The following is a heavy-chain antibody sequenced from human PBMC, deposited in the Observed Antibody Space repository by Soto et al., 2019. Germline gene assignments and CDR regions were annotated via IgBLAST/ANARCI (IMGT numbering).Heavy chain of an antibody. D-gene: IGHD2-15*01. J-gene: IGHJ6*02. CDR3: AKGGGIATHVRGMDV. V-gene: IGHV3-23*01. CDR1: GFTFSSCA. CDR2: ISGSGSSP. Sequence: EVQLLESVGGLVQPGGSLRLSCAASGFTFSSCAMSWVRQAPGKGLEWVSSISGSGSSPYYAGSVKGRFIISRDNSKNTVYLQMDSLRVEDTALYYCAKGGGIATHVRGMDVWGQGTTVTVSS.